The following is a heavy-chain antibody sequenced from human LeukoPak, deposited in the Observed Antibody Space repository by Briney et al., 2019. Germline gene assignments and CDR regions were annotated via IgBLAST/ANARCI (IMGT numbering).Heavy chain of an antibody. CDR1: GGSFSGYY. CDR2: INHSGST. D-gene: IGHD6-19*01. CDR3: ARLPSYGSGWTRRAFDI. Sequence: PSETLSLTCAVYGGSFSGYYWSWIRQPPGKGLEWIGEINHSGSTNYNPSLKSRVTISVDTSKNQFSLKLSSVTAADTAVYYCARLPSYGSGWTRRAFDIWAKGQWSPSLQ. V-gene: IGHV4-34*01. J-gene: IGHJ3*02.